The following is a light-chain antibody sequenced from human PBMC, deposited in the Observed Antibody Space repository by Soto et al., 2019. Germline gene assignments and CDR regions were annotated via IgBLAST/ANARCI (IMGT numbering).Light chain of an antibody. V-gene: IGLV2-14*01. Sequence: QAVVTQPASVSGSPGQSITISCTGTSSDVGGYNYVSWYQQHPGKAPKLMIYDVSNRPSGVSNRFSGSKSGNTASLTISGLQAEDEADYYCSSYTSSSLPYVFGTGTKLTVL. J-gene: IGLJ1*01. CDR1: SSDVGGYNY. CDR2: DVS. CDR3: SSYTSSSLPYV.